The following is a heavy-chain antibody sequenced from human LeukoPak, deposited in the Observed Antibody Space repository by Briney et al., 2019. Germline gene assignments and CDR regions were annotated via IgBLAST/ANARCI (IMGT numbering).Heavy chain of an antibody. D-gene: IGHD3-16*01. V-gene: IGHV3-30*02. J-gene: IGHJ4*02. Sequence: GGSLRLSCAASEFTFSTYSMHWVRQAPGKGLEWVAFIRYDGSNKYYADSVKGRFTISRDNSKNTLYLQMNSLRAEDTAVYYCAKGGPLLTRRIDYWGQGTLVTVSS. CDR1: EFTFSTYS. CDR2: IRYDGSNK. CDR3: AKGGPLLTRRIDY.